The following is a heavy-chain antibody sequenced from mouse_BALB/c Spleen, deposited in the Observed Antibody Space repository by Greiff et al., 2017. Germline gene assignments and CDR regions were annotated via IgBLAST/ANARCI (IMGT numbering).Heavy chain of an antibody. V-gene: IGHV14-4*02. D-gene: IGHD1-1*01. CDR3: NAAVYGSSPWFAY. Sequence: EVQLHQSGAELVRSGASVKLSCTASGFNIKDYYMHWVKQRPEQGLEWIGWIDPENGDTEYAPKLQGKATMTADTSSNTAYLQLSSLTSEDTAVYYCNAAVYGSSPWFAYWGQGTLVTVSA. J-gene: IGHJ3*01. CDR1: GFNIKDYY. CDR2: IDPENGDT.